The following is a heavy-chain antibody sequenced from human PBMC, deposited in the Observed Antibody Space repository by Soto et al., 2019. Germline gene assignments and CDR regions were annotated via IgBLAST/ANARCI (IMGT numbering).Heavy chain of an antibody. CDR3: AKDRHSSGWLPHFDY. V-gene: IGHV3-23*01. CDR2: ISGSGGST. CDR1: GFTFSSYA. J-gene: IGHJ4*02. D-gene: IGHD6-25*01. Sequence: GGSLRLSCAASGFTFSSYAMSWVRQAPGKGLEWVSAISGSGGSTYYADSVKGRFTISRDNSKNTLYLQMNSLRAEDTAVYYCAKDRHSSGWLPHFDYWGQGTLVTVSS.